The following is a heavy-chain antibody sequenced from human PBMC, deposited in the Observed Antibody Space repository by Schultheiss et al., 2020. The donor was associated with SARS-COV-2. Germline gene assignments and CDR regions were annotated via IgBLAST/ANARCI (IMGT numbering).Heavy chain of an antibody. CDR2: IWYDGSNK. CDR1: GFTVSNNY. CDR3: AKDGMTTRPYYFDY. D-gene: IGHD4-11*01. V-gene: IGHV3-33*06. J-gene: IGHJ4*02. Sequence: GGSLRLSCAASGFTVSNNYMSWVRQAPGKGLEWVAVIWYDGSNKYYADSVKGRFTISRDNSKNTLYLQMNSLRAEDTAVYYCAKDGMTTRPYYFDYWGQGTLVTVSS.